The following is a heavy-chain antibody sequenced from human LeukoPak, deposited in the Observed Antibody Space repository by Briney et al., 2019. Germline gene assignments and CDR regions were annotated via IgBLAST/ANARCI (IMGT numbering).Heavy chain of an antibody. J-gene: IGHJ4*02. CDR3: VKVGISTYDH. Sequence: PGGSLRLSCSVSGLTFSSSDMHWVRQAPGKALEYVSAITFHGRDTYYADSVNGRFTISRDNSKDTLCLQMSNLRPEDTAIYYCVKVGISTYDHWGQGTLVTVSS. CDR1: GLTFSSSD. V-gene: IGHV3-64D*06. D-gene: IGHD2/OR15-2a*01. CDR2: ITFHGRDT.